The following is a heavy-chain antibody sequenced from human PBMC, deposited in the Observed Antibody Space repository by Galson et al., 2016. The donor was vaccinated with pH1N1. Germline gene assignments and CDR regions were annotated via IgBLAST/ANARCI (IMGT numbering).Heavy chain of an antibody. Sequence: SVKVSCKASGGTFGSYGINWVRQAPGQGLEWMGGIIPIFNTAKYAQNFQGRVTITADESTTTTYMELSSLRSEDTAAYYCAREDYYDTDLSDWYFDLWGRGTLVTVSS. V-gene: IGHV1-69*13. D-gene: IGHD3-22*01. CDR1: GGTFGSYG. J-gene: IGHJ2*01. CDR2: IIPIFNTA. CDR3: AREDYYDTDLSDWYFDL.